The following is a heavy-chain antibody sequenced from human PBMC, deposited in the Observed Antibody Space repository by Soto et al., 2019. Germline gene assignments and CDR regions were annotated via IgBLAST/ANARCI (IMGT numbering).Heavy chain of an antibody. CDR3: ASRIVGATGGTFDY. CDR1: GGTFSSYT. Sequence: QVQLVQSGAEVKKPGSSVKVSCKASGGTFSSYTISWVRQAPGQGLEWMGRIIPILGIANYAQKFQGRVKITADKSTSTAYLEVRSLRSEDTAVDYCASRIVGATGGTFDYWGQGTLVTVSS. V-gene: IGHV1-69*02. CDR2: IIPILGIA. D-gene: IGHD1-26*01. J-gene: IGHJ4*02.